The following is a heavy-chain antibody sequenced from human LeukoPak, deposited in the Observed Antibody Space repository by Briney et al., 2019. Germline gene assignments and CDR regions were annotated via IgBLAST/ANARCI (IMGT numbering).Heavy chain of an antibody. D-gene: IGHD3-3*01. Sequence: GGSLRLSCAASGFTFSSYWMSWVRQAPGKGLEWVANIKQDGSEKYYVDSVKGRFTISRDNAKNSLYLQMNSLRAKDTAVYYCASYYDFWSGYSSIRYWGQGTLVTVSS. J-gene: IGHJ4*02. CDR3: ASYYDFWSGYSSIRY. CDR2: IKQDGSEK. V-gene: IGHV3-7*01. CDR1: GFTFSSYW.